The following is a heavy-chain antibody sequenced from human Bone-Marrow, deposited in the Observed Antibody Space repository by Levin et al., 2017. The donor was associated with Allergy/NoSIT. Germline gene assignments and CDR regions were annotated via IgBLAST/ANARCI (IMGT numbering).Heavy chain of an antibody. CDR3: VIGLGARAADIQY. J-gene: IGHJ4*02. CDR2: FGPEDGEA. D-gene: IGHD3-16*01. V-gene: IGHV1-69-2*01. Sequence: PAASVKVSCKISGYKFKGYYLEWVQQAPGKGLEWMGLFGPEDGEAIYADRFQGRVSMTVDTATNTGYMELSSLKVDDTAVYYCVIGLGARAADIQYWGQGTLVAVSS. CDR1: GYKFKGYY.